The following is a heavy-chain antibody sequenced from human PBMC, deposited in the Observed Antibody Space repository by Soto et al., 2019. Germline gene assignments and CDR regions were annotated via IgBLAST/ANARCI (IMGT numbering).Heavy chain of an antibody. CDR1: GFTVSSKY. CDR2: IQSGGTT. Sequence: RGSLRLSCAASGFTVSSKYMTWVRQAPGKGLEWVSLIQSGGTTYYADSVKGRFTISRDTSENTLHLQMDSLRVEDTAVYYCARDDVFCDGGRCSGIPLDVWGTGTSVTVSS. D-gene: IGHD2-15*01. CDR3: ARDDVFCDGGRCSGIPLDV. J-gene: IGHJ6*04. V-gene: IGHV3-66*01.